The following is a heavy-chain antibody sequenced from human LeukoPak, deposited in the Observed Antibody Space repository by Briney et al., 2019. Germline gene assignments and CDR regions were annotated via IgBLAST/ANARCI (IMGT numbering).Heavy chain of an antibody. CDR1: GFTFSSYW. D-gene: IGHD5-12*01. CDR3: ARSRTSPNRGYSGPRGGYFDY. V-gene: IGHV3-74*01. Sequence: QSGGSLRLSCAASGFTFSSYWMHWVRHAPGKGLVWVSRINRDGSSTSYADSVKGRFTISRDNSKNTLYLQMNSLRAEDTAVYYCARSRTSPNRGYSGPRGGYFDYWGQGTLVTVSS. CDR2: INRDGSST. J-gene: IGHJ4*02.